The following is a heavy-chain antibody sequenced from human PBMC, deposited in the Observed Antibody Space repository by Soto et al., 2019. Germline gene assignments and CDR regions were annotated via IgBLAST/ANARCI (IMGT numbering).Heavy chain of an antibody. V-gene: IGHV4-39*07. CDR1: GGSISSSSYY. D-gene: IGHD6-13*01. CDR3: ARVGGSSSWDYGMDV. J-gene: IGHJ6*02. Sequence: SETLSLTCSVSGGSISSSSYYWGWIRQPPGKGLEWIGSIYYSGSTYYNPSLKSRVTISVDTSKNQFSLKLSSVTAADTAVYYCARVGGSSSWDYGMDVWGQGTTVTVS. CDR2: IYYSGST.